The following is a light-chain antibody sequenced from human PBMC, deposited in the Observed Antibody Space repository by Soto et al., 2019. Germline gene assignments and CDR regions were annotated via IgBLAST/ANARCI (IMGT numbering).Light chain of an antibody. J-gene: IGKJ5*01. CDR1: QDIGTW. V-gene: IGKV1-12*01. CDR3: QEASRIPIT. Sequence: DIQMTQSPSSVSASVGDRVTITCRASQDIGTWLAWYQQKPGKAPNLLIYAEYTLQSGVTSRFSGSGSGTYFTLTISSLQPEEFGTYYCQEASRIPITFGQGKRLEIK. CDR2: AEY.